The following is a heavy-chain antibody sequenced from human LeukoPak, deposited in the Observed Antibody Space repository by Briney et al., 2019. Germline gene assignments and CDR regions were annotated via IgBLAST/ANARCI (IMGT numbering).Heavy chain of an antibody. CDR1: GFTFSNYW. CDR3: ARSGGLPADAFDI. Sequence: PGGSLRLSCAASGFTFSNYWMSWVRQAPGKGLEWVANIKQDGSEKNYVDFVKGRLTISRDNAKNSLDLQMNSLRAEDTAVYYCARSGGLPADAFDIWGQGTMVTVSS. J-gene: IGHJ3*02. D-gene: IGHD2-2*01. V-gene: IGHV3-7*01. CDR2: IKQDGSEK.